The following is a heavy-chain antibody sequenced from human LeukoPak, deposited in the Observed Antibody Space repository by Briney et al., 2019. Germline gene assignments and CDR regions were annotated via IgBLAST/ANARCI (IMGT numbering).Heavy chain of an antibody. V-gene: IGHV3-21*01. CDR1: GFTFSSYS. D-gene: IGHD2-8*01. CDR3: GGCTNGVPYYYYYYYMDV. Sequence: PGGSLRLSCAASGFTFSSYSMNWVRQAPGKGLEWVSSISSSSSYIYYADSVKGRFTISRDNAKNSLYLQMNSLRAEDTAVYYCGGCTNGVPYYYYYYYMDVWGKGTTVTVSS. J-gene: IGHJ6*03. CDR2: ISSSSSYI.